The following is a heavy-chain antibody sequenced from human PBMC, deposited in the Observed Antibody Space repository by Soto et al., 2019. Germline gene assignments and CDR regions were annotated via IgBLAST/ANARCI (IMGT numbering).Heavy chain of an antibody. CDR1: GFTFSGYA. Sequence: GGSLRLSCAASGFTFSGYAMSWVGQSPGKGLEWVSAISGSGGSTYYADSVKGRFTISRDNSKNTLYLQMNSLRAEDTAVYYCAKAFRYGSSGLGDPEFDYWGQGTLVTVSS. CDR3: AKAFRYGSSGLGDPEFDY. CDR2: ISGSGGST. J-gene: IGHJ4*02. V-gene: IGHV3-23*01. D-gene: IGHD6-19*01.